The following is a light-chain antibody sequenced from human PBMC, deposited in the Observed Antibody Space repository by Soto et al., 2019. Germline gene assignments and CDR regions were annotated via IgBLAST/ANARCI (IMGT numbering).Light chain of an antibody. CDR2: DAS. CDR3: QQYDNLPRT. J-gene: IGKJ3*01. Sequence: DIQMTQSPSSLSASVGGRVTITCQASQDISNYLNWYQQKPGKAPKLLIYDASNLETGAPSRFSGSGSWTHFNFTISSLQPEDVATYYCQQYDNLPRTFGPGTKVDIK. V-gene: IGKV1-33*01. CDR1: QDISNY.